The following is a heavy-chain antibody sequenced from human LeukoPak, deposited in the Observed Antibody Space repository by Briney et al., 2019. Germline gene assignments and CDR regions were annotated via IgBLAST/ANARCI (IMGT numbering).Heavy chain of an antibody. D-gene: IGHD2-15*01. CDR1: GYTFTSYY. J-gene: IGHJ4*02. Sequence: SVKVSCKASGYTFTSYYMHWVRQAPGQGLEWMGGIIPIFGTANYAQKFQGRVTITADESTSTAYMELSSLRSEDTAVYYCARSRGSCYSCGDYWGQGTLVTVSS. CDR3: ARSRGSCYSCGDY. V-gene: IGHV1-69*13. CDR2: IIPIFGTA.